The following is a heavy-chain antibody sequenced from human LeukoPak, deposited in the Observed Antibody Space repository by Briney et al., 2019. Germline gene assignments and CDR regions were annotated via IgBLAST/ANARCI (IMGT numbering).Heavy chain of an antibody. CDR3: ASYPRYISSPPFDY. J-gene: IGHJ4*02. Sequence: GASVKVSCKASGYTFTGYYMHWVRQAPGQGLEWMGWINPNTGDTDYAQKFQRRVTMTRDTTISTAYLELSRLTFDDTDVYYCASYPRYISSPPFDYWGQGTLVTVSS. D-gene: IGHD5-12*01. V-gene: IGHV1-2*02. CDR2: INPNTGDT. CDR1: GYTFTGYY.